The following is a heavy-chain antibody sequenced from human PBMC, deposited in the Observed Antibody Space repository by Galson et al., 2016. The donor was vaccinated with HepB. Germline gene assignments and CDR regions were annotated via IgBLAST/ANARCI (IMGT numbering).Heavy chain of an antibody. V-gene: IGHV3-53*01. Sequence: SLRLSCAASGFTVSSLYMSWVRQAPGKGLEWVSLIYSNGATTYADSVRGRFTISRDNSKNMMYLEMNSLRADDTAVYYCATRSTSTECYWCCDPLGQGTLCTVSS. CDR3: ATRSTSTECYWCCDP. J-gene: IGHJ5*02. D-gene: IGHD2-8*01. CDR1: GFTVSSLY. CDR2: IYSNGAT.